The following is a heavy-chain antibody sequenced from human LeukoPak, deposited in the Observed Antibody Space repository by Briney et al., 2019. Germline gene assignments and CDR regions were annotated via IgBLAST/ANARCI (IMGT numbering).Heavy chain of an antibody. CDR2: ISYDGSTK. J-gene: IGHJ4*02. CDR1: GFTFSTYG. Sequence: GGSLRLSCAASGFTFSTYGMHWVRQAPGKGLEWVAVISYDGSTKYYADSVKGRFTISRDNSKNTLYLQMNSLRAEDTAVYYCAKGHDYGDYESDYWGQGTLVTVSS. D-gene: IGHD4-17*01. CDR3: AKGHDYGDYESDY. V-gene: IGHV3-33*05.